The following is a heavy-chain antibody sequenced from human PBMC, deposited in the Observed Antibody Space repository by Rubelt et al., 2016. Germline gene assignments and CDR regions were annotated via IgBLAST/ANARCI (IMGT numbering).Heavy chain of an antibody. CDR2: ISSSSSTI. J-gene: IGHJ3*01. CDR1: GFTFSSYS. D-gene: IGHD2-2*01. CDR3: GSAVCVSTSGYVSVV. V-gene: IGHV3-48*02. Sequence: EVQLVESGGGLVQPGGSLRLSCAASGFTFSSYSMNWVRQAPGKGLEWVSYISSSSSTIYYADSVKGRFTISSDNAKNSLYLQMNSLGEGCTGVNCCGSAVCVSTSGYVSVVWGECTSVSVSS.